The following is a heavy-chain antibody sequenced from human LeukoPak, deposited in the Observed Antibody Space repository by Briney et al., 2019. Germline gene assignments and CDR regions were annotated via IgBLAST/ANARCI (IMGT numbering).Heavy chain of an antibody. V-gene: IGHV4-31*03. CDR1: GASINSGTYF. D-gene: IGHD2-15*01. CDR2: VYYNGNT. CDR3: SSSVAQVGTFNLGGGFDY. Sequence: SQTLSLTCKVSGASINSGTYFWSWIRYHPGKGLEWIGSVYYNGNTDCNPSLKSRLNISMDTSKNQFSLKLISVTAADTAVYFCSSSVAQVGTFNLGGGFDYWGQGTPVTVSS. J-gene: IGHJ4*02.